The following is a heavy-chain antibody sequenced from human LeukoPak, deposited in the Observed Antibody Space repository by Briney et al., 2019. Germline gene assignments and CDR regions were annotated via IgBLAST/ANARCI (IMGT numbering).Heavy chain of an antibody. Sequence: PGESLKISCKASGYTFNNYWIGWVRQVPGRGLEWMGMRYPDGSASTYHPSFEGRVTISADQSVTTAYLEWNSLKASDTALYYCVRQGLQSGTYPAYWGPGTLVTVS. J-gene: IGHJ4*02. V-gene: IGHV5-51*01. CDR3: VRQGLQSGTYPAY. D-gene: IGHD1-26*01. CDR1: GYTFNNYW. CDR2: RYPDGSAS.